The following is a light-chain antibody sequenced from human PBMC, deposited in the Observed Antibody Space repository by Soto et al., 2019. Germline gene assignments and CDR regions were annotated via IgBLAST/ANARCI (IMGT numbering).Light chain of an antibody. CDR1: SSDIGSYNL. CDR2: EVT. CDR3: YSYAGSSTFV. J-gene: IGLJ1*01. V-gene: IGLV2-23*02. Sequence: QSALTQPASVSGSPGQAITISCTGTSSDIGSYNLVSWYQQHPGKAPKLVIYEVTKRPSGVSYRFSGSKSGNTASLTISGLQTEDEADYYCYSYAGSSTFVFGTGTQLTVL.